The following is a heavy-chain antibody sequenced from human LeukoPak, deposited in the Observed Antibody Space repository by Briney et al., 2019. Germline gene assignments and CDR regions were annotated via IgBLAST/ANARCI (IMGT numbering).Heavy chain of an antibody. CDR3: ARDRRDGYNLYYFDL. Sequence: SETLSLTCTVSGGSIYSGSYYWSWIRQPAGKGLEWIGRVYTSGSTNYNPSLKSRVTISVDTSKNQFSLKLSSVTAADTAVYYCARDRRDGYNLYYFDLWGQGTLVTVSS. CDR1: GGSIYSGSYY. J-gene: IGHJ4*02. V-gene: IGHV4-61*02. CDR2: VYTSGST. D-gene: IGHD5-24*01.